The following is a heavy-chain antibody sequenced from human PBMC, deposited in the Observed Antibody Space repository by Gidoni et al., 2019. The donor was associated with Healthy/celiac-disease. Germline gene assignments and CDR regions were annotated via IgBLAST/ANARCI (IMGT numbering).Heavy chain of an antibody. CDR3: ARRAVYYYDGMDF. J-gene: IGHJ6*02. V-gene: IGHV4-39*01. D-gene: IGHD2-8*01. CDR1: GCFLSSSSYY. Sequence: QLQLQESGPGLVKPSETLSLTWTVSGCFLSSSSYYWGWIRQPQGKGLEWIGSIYYSGRNYYTPSLKSRVTISVDTSKNQFSLKLSSVTAADTAVYYCARRAVYYYDGMDFWGQGTTVTVSS. CDR2: IYYSGRN.